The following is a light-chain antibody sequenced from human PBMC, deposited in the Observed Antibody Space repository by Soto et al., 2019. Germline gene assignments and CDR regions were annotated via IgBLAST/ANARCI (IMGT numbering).Light chain of an antibody. V-gene: IGLV1-47*01. J-gene: IGLJ2*01. CDR3: AAWDDSLSVVV. CDR2: RNN. Sequence: QSVLTQPPSASGTPGQRVTISCSGSSSNIGSNYVYWYQQLPGTAPKLLIYRNNQRPSGVPDRFSGSKSGTSASLAISGLRPGDEADYYCAAWDDSLSVVVFGGGTKLTVL. CDR1: SSNIGSNY.